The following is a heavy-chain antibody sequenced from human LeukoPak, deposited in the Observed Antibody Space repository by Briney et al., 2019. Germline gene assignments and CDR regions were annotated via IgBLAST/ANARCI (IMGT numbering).Heavy chain of an antibody. J-gene: IGHJ4*02. Sequence: GGSLRLSFAASGFTFSSYSMNWVRQAPGKGLEWVSYISSSSSTIYYADSVKGRFTISRDNAKNSLYLQMNSLRAEDTAVYYCARGLPGYRYYFDYWGQGTLVTVSS. CDR3: ARGLPGYRYYFDY. CDR1: GFTFSSYS. D-gene: IGHD3-9*01. V-gene: IGHV3-48*04. CDR2: ISSSSSTI.